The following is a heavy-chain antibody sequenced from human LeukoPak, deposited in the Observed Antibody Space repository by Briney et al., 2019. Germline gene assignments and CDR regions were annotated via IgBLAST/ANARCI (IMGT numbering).Heavy chain of an antibody. J-gene: IGHJ4*02. CDR2: ISAYNGNT. CDR1: GYPFSTYG. D-gene: IGHD3-10*01. V-gene: IGHV1-18*01. Sequence: GASVKVSCKASGYPFSTYGISWVRQAPGQGLEWMGWISAYNGNTNYAQKLQGRVTMTTDTSTSTAYMELRSPRSDDTAVYYCARLYYGSGRNFDYWGQGTLVTVSS. CDR3: ARLYYGSGRNFDY.